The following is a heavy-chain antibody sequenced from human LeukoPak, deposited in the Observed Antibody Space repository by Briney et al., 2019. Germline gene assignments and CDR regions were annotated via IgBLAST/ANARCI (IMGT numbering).Heavy chain of an antibody. V-gene: IGHV4-4*02. CDR2: IYHSGST. CDR3: ARAEDGDYSFDY. J-gene: IGHJ4*02. CDR1: GGSISSSNW. D-gene: IGHD4-17*01. Sequence: PSGTLSLTCAVSGGSISSSNWWSWVRRPPGKGLEWIGEIYHSGSTNYNPSLKSRVTISVDRSKNQFSLKLSSVTAADTAVYYCARAEDGDYSFDYWGQGTLVTVSS.